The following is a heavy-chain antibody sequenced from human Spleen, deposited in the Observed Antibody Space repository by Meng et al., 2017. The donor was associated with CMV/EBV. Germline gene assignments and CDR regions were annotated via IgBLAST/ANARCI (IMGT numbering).Heavy chain of an antibody. CDR2: IRNDGSDK. D-gene: IGHD4-11*01. Sequence: GESLKISCAASGFTFSSYGMEWVRQAPGKGLEWVAFIRNDGSDKYYADSVKGRFTVSRDNSRNTLYLQMNSLRAEDTAVYYCAKAGTVTTYPFDYWGPGTLVTVSS. CDR1: GFTFSSYG. CDR3: AKAGTVTTYPFDY. J-gene: IGHJ4*02. V-gene: IGHV3-30*02.